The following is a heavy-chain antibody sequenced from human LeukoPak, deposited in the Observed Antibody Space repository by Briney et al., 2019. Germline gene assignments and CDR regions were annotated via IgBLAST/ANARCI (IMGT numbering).Heavy chain of an antibody. CDR1: GFTFSSYW. Sequence: GGSLRLSCTASGFTFSSYWMSWVRQAPGKGLEWVANKKQDGSEKYYVDSVKGRFTISRDNAKNSLYLQMNSLKTEVSAEYNCARGLHEWGQGTLVTVSS. CDR2: KKQDGSEK. D-gene: IGHD5-18*01. J-gene: IGHJ4*02. V-gene: IGHV3-7*01. CDR3: ARGLHE.